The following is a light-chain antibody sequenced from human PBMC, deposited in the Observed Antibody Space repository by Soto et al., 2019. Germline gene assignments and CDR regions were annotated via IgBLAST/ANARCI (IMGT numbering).Light chain of an antibody. Sequence: EIVLTQSPGTLSLSPGERATLSRRASQSVSSSYLAWYQQKPGQAPRLLIYGASSRATGIPDRFSGSGSGTDFILTISRLEPEDFAVYYCQQYGSSPRTFGQGTKVDIK. V-gene: IGKV3-20*01. J-gene: IGKJ1*01. CDR2: GAS. CDR1: QSVSSSY. CDR3: QQYGSSPRT.